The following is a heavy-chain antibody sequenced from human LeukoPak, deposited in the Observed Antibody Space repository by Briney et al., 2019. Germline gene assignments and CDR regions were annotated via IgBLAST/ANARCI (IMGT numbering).Heavy chain of an antibody. CDR2: ISGSGGST. D-gene: IGHD3-10*01. J-gene: IGHJ3*02. CDR1: GFTFSSYA. Sequence: AGGSLRLSCAASGFTFSSYAMSWVRQAPGKGLEWVSAISGSGGSTYYADSVKGRFTISKDNSKNTLYLQMNSLRAEDTAVYYCAKYYYGSGSPWIDAFDIWGQGTMVTVSS. V-gene: IGHV3-23*01. CDR3: AKYYYGSGSPWIDAFDI.